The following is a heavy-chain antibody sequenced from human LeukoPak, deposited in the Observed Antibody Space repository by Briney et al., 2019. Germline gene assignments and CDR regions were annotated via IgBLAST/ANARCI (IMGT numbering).Heavy chain of an antibody. CDR3: ARDQGVLRSSEWLCFGMDV. CDR1: GYSFSDYG. Sequence: ASVKVSCRASGYSFSDYGISWVRQAPGQGLEWMGWINPYNGDTNYPQKLQGRVTMTTDTSANTAYMNLRSLRPDDTAVYYCARDQGVLRSSEWLCFGMDVWGQGTTVSVSS. J-gene: IGHJ6*02. V-gene: IGHV1-18*01. D-gene: IGHD3-3*01. CDR2: INPYNGDT.